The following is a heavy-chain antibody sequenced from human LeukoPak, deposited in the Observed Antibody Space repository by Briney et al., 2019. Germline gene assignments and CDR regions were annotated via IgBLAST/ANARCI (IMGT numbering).Heavy chain of an antibody. V-gene: IGHV4-34*01. D-gene: IGHD2-2*01. CDR1: GGSFSGYY. J-gene: IGHJ4*02. Sequence: SETLPLTCAVYGGSFSGYYWSWIRQPPGKGLEWIGEINHSGSTNYNPSLKSRVTISVDTSKNQFSLKLSSVTAADTAVYYCARGFSSTSWENDYWGQGTLVTVSS. CDR3: ARGFSSTSWENDY. CDR2: INHSGST.